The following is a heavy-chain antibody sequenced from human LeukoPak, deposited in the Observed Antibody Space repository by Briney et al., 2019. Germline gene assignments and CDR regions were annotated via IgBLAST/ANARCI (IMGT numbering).Heavy chain of an antibody. J-gene: IGHJ4*02. V-gene: IGHV3-53*01. Sequence: GGSLRLSCAASGFTVSSNYMSWVRQAPGKGLEWVSVIYSGGSTYYADSVKGRFTISRDNSKNTLYLQMNSLRAEDTAVYYCARWFIGHGDYDFDYWGQGNLVTVSS. CDR1: GFTVSSNY. D-gene: IGHD4-17*01. CDR3: ARWFIGHGDYDFDY. CDR2: IYSGGST.